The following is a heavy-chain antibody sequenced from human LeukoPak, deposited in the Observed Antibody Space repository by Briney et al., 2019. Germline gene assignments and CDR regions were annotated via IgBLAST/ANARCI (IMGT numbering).Heavy chain of an antibody. V-gene: IGHV1-69*13. CDR3: ARESRDGYILGWFDP. Sequence: ASVKVSCKASGYTFTSYAISWVRQAPGQGLEWMGGIIPIFGTANYAQKFQGRVTITADESTSTAYMELSSLRSEDTAVYYCARESRDGYILGWFDPWGQGTLVTVSS. D-gene: IGHD5-24*01. J-gene: IGHJ5*02. CDR2: IIPIFGTA. CDR1: GYTFTSYA.